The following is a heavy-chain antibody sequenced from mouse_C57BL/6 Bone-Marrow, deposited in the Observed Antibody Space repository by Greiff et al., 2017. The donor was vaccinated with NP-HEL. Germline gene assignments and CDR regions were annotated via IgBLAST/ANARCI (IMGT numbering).Heavy chain of an antibody. Sequence: QVQLQQPGAVLVKPGASVKLSCKASGYTFTSYWMHWVKQRPGRGLEWIGRIDPNSGGTKYNEKFKSKATLTVDKPSSTAYMQLSSLTSEDSAVYYCAREIYYYGSSALYYAMDYWGQGTSVTVSS. CDR3: AREIYYYGSSALYYAMDY. V-gene: IGHV1-72*01. CDR2: IDPNSGGT. CDR1: GYTFTSYW. D-gene: IGHD1-1*01. J-gene: IGHJ4*01.